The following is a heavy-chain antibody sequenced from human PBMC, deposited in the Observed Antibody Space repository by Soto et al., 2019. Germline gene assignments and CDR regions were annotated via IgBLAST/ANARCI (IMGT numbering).Heavy chain of an antibody. J-gene: IGHJ4*02. V-gene: IGHV4-34*02. CDR3: ARGEGYCTNGVCRTFDY. CDR2: INHSGNA. Sequence: QVQLQQWGAGLLKPSESLSLSGAVYGGSFSDYYWSWIRQPPGKGLEWIGEINHSGNANYNPSLKSRLTVSEDTPKNQFSLNLTSVTAADTAVYYCARGEGYCTNGVCRTFDYWGQGTRVTVSS. D-gene: IGHD2-8*01. CDR1: GGSFSDYY.